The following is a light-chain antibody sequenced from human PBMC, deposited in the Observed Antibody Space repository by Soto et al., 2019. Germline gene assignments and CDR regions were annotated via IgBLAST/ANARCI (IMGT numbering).Light chain of an antibody. V-gene: IGKV3-15*01. CDR2: YAS. CDR3: QHYSNWPPT. J-gene: IGKJ3*01. Sequence: EMVMTQSPAILSVSPGERVTLSCRASESVHRNLAWYQQKPGQGPSLLIYYASTRVTGVPDRFSGSGSGTAFTLTISSLQSEDFGVYFCQHYSNWPPTFGPGTKVEIK. CDR1: ESVHRN.